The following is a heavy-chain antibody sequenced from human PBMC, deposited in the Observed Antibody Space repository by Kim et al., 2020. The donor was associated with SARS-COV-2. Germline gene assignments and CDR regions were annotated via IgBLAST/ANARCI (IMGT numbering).Heavy chain of an antibody. CDR3: AREEGDKDYYDSSGYSS. J-gene: IGHJ5*02. V-gene: IGHV4-4*02. D-gene: IGHD3-22*01. CDR1: GGSISSSNW. CDR2: IYHSGST. Sequence: SETLSLTCAVSGGSISSSNWWSWVRQPPGKGLEWIGEIYHSGSTNYNPSLKSRVTISVDKSKNQFSLKLSSVTAADTAVYYCAREEGDKDYYDSSGYSSWGQGTLVTVSS.